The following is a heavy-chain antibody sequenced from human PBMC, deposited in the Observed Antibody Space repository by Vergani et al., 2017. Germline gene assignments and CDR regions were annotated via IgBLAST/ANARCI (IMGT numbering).Heavy chain of an antibody. J-gene: IGHJ3*01. V-gene: IGHV4-61*02. Sequence: QVQLQASGPGRVKPSQTLTLPCTMSGGSISAGYYFWSWIRQPAGKGLEWLGHISASGNASHSPSLKTRVSMSVDTSKNQFSLTVTSVTAAHTAIHFCARRSGGYYSGGKVHPLRTAFDVWGHGTVVTVSS. D-gene: IGHD2-15*01. CDR3: ARRSGGYYSGGKVHPLRTAFDV. CDR2: ISASGNA. CDR1: GGSISAGYYF.